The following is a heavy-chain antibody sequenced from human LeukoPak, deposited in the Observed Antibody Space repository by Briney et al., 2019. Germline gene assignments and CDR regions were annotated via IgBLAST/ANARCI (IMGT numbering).Heavy chain of an antibody. Sequence: GGSLRLSCAASGFTFSSYWMHWVRQAPGKGLVWVSRINSDGSSISYADSVKGRFTISRDNAKNTLYLQMNSLRAEDTAVYYCARDGDRLAVAGTPLDYWGQGTLVTVSS. CDR3: ARDGDRLAVAGTPLDY. V-gene: IGHV3-74*01. CDR2: INSDGSSI. CDR1: GFTFSSYW. J-gene: IGHJ4*02. D-gene: IGHD6-19*01.